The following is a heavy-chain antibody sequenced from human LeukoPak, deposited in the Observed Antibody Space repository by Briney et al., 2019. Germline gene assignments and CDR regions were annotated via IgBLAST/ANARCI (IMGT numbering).Heavy chain of an antibody. CDR2: IYSGGST. D-gene: IGHD3-16*01. Sequence: GGSLRLSCAASGFSVSSNYMSWVRQAPGKGLECVSVIYSGGSTYYADSVKGRFTISRDNAKNSLYLQMNSLRAEDTAVYYCAQEIWGSRTLGQGTLVTVSS. CDR1: GFSVSSNY. CDR3: AQEIWGSRT. J-gene: IGHJ5*02. V-gene: IGHV3-53*01.